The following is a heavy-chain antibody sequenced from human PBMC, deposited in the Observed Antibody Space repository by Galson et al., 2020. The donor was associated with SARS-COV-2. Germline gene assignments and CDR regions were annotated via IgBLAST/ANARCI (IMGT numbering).Heavy chain of an antibody. J-gene: IGHJ4*02. D-gene: IGHD6-19*01. Sequence: SETLSLTCTVSGYSISSGYYWGWIRQPPGKGLEWIGSIYHSGSTYYNPSLKSRVTISVDTSKNQFSLKLSSVTAADTAVYYCATLAVAGRLDYWGQGTLVTVSS. CDR3: ATLAVAGRLDY. CDR1: GYSISSGYY. CDR2: IYHSGST. V-gene: IGHV4-38-2*02.